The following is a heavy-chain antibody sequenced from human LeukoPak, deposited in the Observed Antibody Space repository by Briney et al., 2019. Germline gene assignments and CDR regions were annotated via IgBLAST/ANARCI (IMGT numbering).Heavy chain of an antibody. J-gene: IGHJ4*02. V-gene: IGHV3-21*01. CDR1: GFTFSSYS. D-gene: IGHD5-24*01. Sequence: GGSLRLSCAASGFTFSSYSMNWVRQAPGKGLEWVSSISSSSSYIYYADSLKGRFTISRDNAKNSLYLRMNSLRAEDTAVYYCAKGRDAYNYFDYWGQGTLVTVSS. CDR2: ISSSSSYI. CDR3: AKGRDAYNYFDY.